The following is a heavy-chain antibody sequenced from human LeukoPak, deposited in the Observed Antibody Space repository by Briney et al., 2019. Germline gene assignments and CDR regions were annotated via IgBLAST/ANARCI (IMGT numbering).Heavy chain of an antibody. Sequence: PGGSLRLSCAASGFTFNNYAMSWVRQAPGKGLEWVSALSGSADGIYYADSVKGRFTISRDNSQNTLYLQMNSLRAEDTAVSYCARGLPGSDTVDYWGQGTLVTVSS. V-gene: IGHV3-23*01. J-gene: IGHJ4*02. D-gene: IGHD2-21*02. CDR2: LSGSADGI. CDR1: GFTFNNYA. CDR3: ARGLPGSDTVDY.